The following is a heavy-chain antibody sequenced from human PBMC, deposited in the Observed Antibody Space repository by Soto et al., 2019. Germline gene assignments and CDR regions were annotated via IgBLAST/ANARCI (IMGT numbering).Heavy chain of an antibody. J-gene: IGHJ3*01. D-gene: IGHD2-8*01. V-gene: IGHV2-5*01. CDR3: AHETDVVPRVFHV. Sequence: TLSLTCTVSGGSISSSSYYWGWIRQPPGKALEWLALIYWNDDKRYSPSLKNRLTITKDTSKNQVVLTITNMDPVDTATYYCAHETDVVPRVFHVGGQGKVVTVSS. CDR1: GGSISSSSYY. CDR2: IYWNDDK.